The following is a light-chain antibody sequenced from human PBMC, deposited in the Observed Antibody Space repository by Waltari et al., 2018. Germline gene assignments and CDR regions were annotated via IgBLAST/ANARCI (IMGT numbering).Light chain of an antibody. V-gene: IGLV1-40*01. CDR1: SSNIGAGYD. J-gene: IGLJ2*01. CDR3: QSYEISLSGGV. Sequence: SVLTQPPSVSGAPGQRVTISCTGSSSNIGAGYDVHWYQQLPGTAPKLLMYGNSNRPSGVPDRFSGSKSGTSASLAITGLQAEDEADYYCQSYEISLSGGVFGGGTKLTVL. CDR2: GNS.